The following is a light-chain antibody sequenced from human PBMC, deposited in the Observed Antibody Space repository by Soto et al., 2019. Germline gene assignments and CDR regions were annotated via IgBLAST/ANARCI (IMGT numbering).Light chain of an antibody. CDR1: TSNIGNNF. Sequence: QSVLTQPPSVSAAPGQKVTISCSGSTSNIGNNFVSWYQQVPGTAPKLLIYDNNDRPSGIPDRFSGSKSGTSATLGIAGLQTGDEADYYCGTWDNSLGAVVFGGGTKVTAL. V-gene: IGLV1-51*01. CDR2: DNN. J-gene: IGLJ2*01. CDR3: GTWDNSLGAVV.